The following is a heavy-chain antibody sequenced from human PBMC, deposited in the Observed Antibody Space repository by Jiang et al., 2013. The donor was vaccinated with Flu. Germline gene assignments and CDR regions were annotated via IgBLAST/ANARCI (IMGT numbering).Heavy chain of an antibody. V-gene: IGHV1-69*02. Sequence: NYAQKFQGRVTITADKSTSTAYMELSSLRSEDTAVYYCARNPGDGYNYFDYWGQGTLVTVSS. CDR3: ARNPGDGYNYFDY. J-gene: IGHJ4*02. D-gene: IGHD5-24*01.